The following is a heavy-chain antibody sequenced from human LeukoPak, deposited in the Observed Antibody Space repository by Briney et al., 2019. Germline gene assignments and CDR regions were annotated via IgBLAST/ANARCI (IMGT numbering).Heavy chain of an antibody. CDR1: GFTFGSYS. V-gene: IGHV3-23*01. CDR2: VSNTGGGT. Sequence: GGSLRLSCAASGFTFGSYSMSWVRQAPGKGLEWVSTVSNTGGGTYYADSVRGRFTISRDNSKNTLCLQMNSLRAEDAALYYCAKVTAGVFDYWDQGTPVTVSS. CDR3: AKVTAGVFDY. D-gene: IGHD2-21*02. J-gene: IGHJ4*02.